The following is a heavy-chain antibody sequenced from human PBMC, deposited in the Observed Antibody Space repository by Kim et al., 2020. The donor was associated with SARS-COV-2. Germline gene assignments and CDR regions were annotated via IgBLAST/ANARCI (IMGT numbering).Heavy chain of an antibody. CDR2: INTDTGSP. Sequence: ASVKVSCKASGYTFTNHAINWVRQAPGRGLEWMGWINTDTGSPTYAPDFTGRFVISLDTSVSTAYLQIRSLESEDTALYYCARVVRGGYRYIDSWGQGTLVTVSS. CDR3: ARVVRGGYRYIDS. CDR1: GYTFTNHA. V-gene: IGHV7-4-1*02. J-gene: IGHJ4*02. D-gene: IGHD3-16*02.